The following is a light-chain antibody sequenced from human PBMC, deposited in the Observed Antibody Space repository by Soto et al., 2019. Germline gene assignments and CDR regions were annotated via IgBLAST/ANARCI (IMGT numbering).Light chain of an antibody. CDR2: EVT. J-gene: IGLJ2*01. V-gene: IGLV2-23*02. CDR1: SSDVGSYNL. CDR3: CSYAETSTVV. Sequence: QSVLTQAASVSGSPGQSITISCTGTSSDVGSYNLVSWYQQHPGKAPKLMIFEVTKRPSGISYRFSGSKSGNTASLTISGLQAEDEADYYCCSYAETSTVVFGGGTQLTVL.